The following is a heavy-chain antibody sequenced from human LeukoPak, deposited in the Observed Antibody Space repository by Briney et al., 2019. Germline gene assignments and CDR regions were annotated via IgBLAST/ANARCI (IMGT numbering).Heavy chain of an antibody. D-gene: IGHD5-18*01. V-gene: IGHV4-59*01. CDR1: GGSISSYY. Sequence: PSETLSLTCTVSGGSISSYYWNWIRQPHGEGLERIGYIYYSGSTNHNPSLKSRVTISVDTSKNQFSLKLSSVTAADTAVYYCARLNVDTTMAHDYWGQGTLVTVSS. J-gene: IGHJ4*02. CDR3: ARLNVDTTMAHDY. CDR2: IYYSGST.